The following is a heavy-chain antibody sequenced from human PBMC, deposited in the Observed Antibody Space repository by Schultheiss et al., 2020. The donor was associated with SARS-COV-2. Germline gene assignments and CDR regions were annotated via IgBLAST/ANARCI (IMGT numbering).Heavy chain of an antibody. Sequence: SETLSLTCSVSGGSISNYYWSWIRQPPGKGLEWIGRIYTSGSTNYNPSLKSRVTMSVDTSKNQFSLKLSSVTAADTAVYYCARFRAATGDNWFDPWGQGTLVTVSS. CDR2: IYTSGST. CDR1: GGSISNYY. CDR3: ARFRAATGDNWFDP. V-gene: IGHV4-4*07. J-gene: IGHJ5*02. D-gene: IGHD2-15*01.